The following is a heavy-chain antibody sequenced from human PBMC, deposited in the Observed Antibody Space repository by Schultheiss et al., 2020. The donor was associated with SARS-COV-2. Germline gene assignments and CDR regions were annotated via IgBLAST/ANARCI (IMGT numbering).Heavy chain of an antibody. CDR2: ISSSGSTR. J-gene: IGHJ4*02. CDR1: GLTFSDYY. D-gene: IGHD6-19*01. Sequence: GGSLRLSCAASGLTFSDYYMSWIRQDPGTGLEWVSYISSSGSTRYYADSVKGRFTISRDNAKNSLYLQINNLRAEDTAVYYYARGRRLYSSGYDYWGQGTLVTVAS. CDR3: ARGRRLYSSGYDY. V-gene: IGHV3-11*01.